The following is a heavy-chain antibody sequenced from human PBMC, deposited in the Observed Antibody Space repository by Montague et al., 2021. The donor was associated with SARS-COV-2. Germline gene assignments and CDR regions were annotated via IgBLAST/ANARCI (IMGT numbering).Heavy chain of an antibody. CDR1: SGSFRGYY. J-gene: IGHJ4*02. CDR2: VYYNGNT. CDR3: ARGSKWSHYFDY. D-gene: IGHD2-15*01. Sequence: SETLSLTCAVSSGSFRGYYWSWIRQPPGKGLEWIGYVYYNGNTXXXPSXKSRIILSVDTSKNHFSLKVSSVTAADTAVYYCARGSKWSHYFDYWGQGTLVTVSS. V-gene: IGHV4-59*01.